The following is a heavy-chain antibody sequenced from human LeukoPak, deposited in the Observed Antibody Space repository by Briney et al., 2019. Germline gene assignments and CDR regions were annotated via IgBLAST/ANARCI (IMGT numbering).Heavy chain of an antibody. J-gene: IGHJ4*02. CDR1: GYTFTGYY. V-gene: IGHV1-69*04. CDR2: IIPILGIA. D-gene: IGHD3-22*01. CDR3: ARDQRDYDSSGYYYRTDY. Sequence: SVKVSCKASGYTFTGYYMHWVRQAPGQGLEWMGRIIPILGIANYAQKFQGRVTITADKSTSTAYMELSSLRSEDTAVYYCARDQRDYDSSGYYYRTDYWGQGTLVTVSS.